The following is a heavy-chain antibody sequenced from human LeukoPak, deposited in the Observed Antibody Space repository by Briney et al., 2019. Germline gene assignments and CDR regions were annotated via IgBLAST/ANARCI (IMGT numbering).Heavy chain of an antibody. CDR1: GFTFSSYW. D-gene: IGHD2-2*02. J-gene: IGHJ3*02. CDR2: INSDGSST. V-gene: IGHV3-74*01. Sequence: GGSLRLSCAASGFTFSSYWMHWVRQAPGKGLVWVSRINSDGSSTSYADSVKGRFTISRDNAKNTLYLQMNSLRAEDTAVYYCARDPYCSGTSCYTGGAFDIWGQGTMVTVSS. CDR3: ARDPYCSGTSCYTGGAFDI.